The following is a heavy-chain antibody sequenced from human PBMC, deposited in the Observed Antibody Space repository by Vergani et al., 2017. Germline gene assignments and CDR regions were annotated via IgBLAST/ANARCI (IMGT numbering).Heavy chain of an antibody. V-gene: IGHV3-23*01. J-gene: IGHJ5*01. D-gene: IGHD1-1*01. CDR3: AKGGWNYWFDS. CDR1: GFSFTTYA. Sequence: EVQLLESGGDLVQPGGSLRLSCAASGFSFTTYAMSWVREAPGKGLEWVSTINTNGAYTRYGDSVKGRFTSSRDNSKSTLYLQMNSLRAEDTAIYYCAKGGWNYWFDSWGQGTLVIVS. CDR2: INTNGAYT.